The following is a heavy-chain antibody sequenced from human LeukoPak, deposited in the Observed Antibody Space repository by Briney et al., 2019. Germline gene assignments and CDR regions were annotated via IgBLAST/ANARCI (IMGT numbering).Heavy chain of an antibody. J-gene: IGHJ6*03. Sequence: SGGSLRLSCAASGFTFSSYWMSWVRQAPGKGLEWVANIKQDGSEKYYVDSVKGRFTISRDNAKNSLYPQMNSLRAEDTALYYCAREVRDYYGSGSPGWWDYYYYMDVWGKGTTVTVSS. CDR3: AREVRDYYGSGSPGWWDYYYYMDV. CDR1: GFTFSSYW. CDR2: IKQDGSEK. D-gene: IGHD3-10*01. V-gene: IGHV3-7*03.